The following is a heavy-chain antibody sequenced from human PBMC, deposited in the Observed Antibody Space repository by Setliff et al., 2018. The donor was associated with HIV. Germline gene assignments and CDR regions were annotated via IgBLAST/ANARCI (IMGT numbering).Heavy chain of an antibody. Sequence: GESLKISCRGSGYTFTNYWIGWVRQMPGRGLEWMGIIYPGDSDTRYSPSFEGQVTMSADRSISTAYLQWSSLKASDTAIYYCARSGTYYGMDVWGQGTTVTVSS. D-gene: IGHD1-1*01. J-gene: IGHJ6*02. CDR3: ARSGTYYGMDV. CDR1: GYTFTNYW. V-gene: IGHV5-51*01. CDR2: IYPGDSDT.